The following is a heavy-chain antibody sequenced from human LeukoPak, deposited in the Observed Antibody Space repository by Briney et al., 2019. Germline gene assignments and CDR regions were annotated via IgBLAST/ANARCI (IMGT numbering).Heavy chain of an antibody. Sequence: SGPTLVNPTETLTLTCTVSGFSLSNARMGVSWIRQPPGEALEWLAHIFSNDEKSYSTSLKSRLTISKDTSKSQVVLTMTNMDPVDTATYYCARIPNYYDSSGYWGQGTLVTVSS. D-gene: IGHD3-22*01. CDR1: GFSLSNARMG. CDR2: IFSNDEK. CDR3: ARIPNYYDSSGY. V-gene: IGHV2-26*01. J-gene: IGHJ4*02.